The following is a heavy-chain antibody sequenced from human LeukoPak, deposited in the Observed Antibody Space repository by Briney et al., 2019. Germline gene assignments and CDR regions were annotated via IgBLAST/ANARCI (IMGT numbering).Heavy chain of an antibody. CDR1: GYTFTGYA. Sequence: ASVKVSCKASGYTFTGYAMHWVRQAPGQGLEWMGWITPSGGTNYPQKFQGRVAITRDTSITTAYMDLSRLTSDDTAVYYCARDRYGDGFAHFAYWGQGALVTVSS. J-gene: IGHJ4*02. CDR2: ITPSGGT. CDR3: ARDRYGDGFAHFAY. V-gene: IGHV1-2*02. D-gene: IGHD5-24*01.